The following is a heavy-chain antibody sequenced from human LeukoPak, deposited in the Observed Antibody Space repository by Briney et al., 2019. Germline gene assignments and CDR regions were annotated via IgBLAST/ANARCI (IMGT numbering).Heavy chain of an antibody. V-gene: IGHV5-51*01. J-gene: IGHJ4*02. CDR2: IYPGDSDT. Sequence: GESLKISCKGSGYSFTSYWIAWVRQMPGKGLEWMGIIYPGDSDTRLSPSFQGQVTVSADKSISTAYLQWSSLRASDTAMYYCARRVAGRADYWGQGILVTVSS. CDR1: GYSFTSYW. CDR3: ARRVAGRADY. D-gene: IGHD6-19*01.